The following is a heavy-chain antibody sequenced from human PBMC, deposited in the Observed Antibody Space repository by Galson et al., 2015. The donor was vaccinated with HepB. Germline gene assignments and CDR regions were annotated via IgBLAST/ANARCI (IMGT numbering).Heavy chain of an antibody. CDR1: GGSFSGYY. D-gene: IGHD4-17*01. Sequence: ETLSLTCAVYGGSFSGYYWSWIRQPPGKGLEWIGEINHSGSTNYNPSLKSRVTISGDTSKNQFSLKLSSVTAADTAVYYCARESVYGDSYWGQGTLVTVSS. J-gene: IGHJ4*02. CDR2: INHSGST. V-gene: IGHV4-34*01. CDR3: ARESVYGDSY.